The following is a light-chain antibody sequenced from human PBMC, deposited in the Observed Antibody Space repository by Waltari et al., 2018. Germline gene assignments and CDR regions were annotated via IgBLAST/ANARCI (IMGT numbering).Light chain of an antibody. CDR1: SSNICNEY. J-gene: IGLJ1*01. CDR3: GTWDTSLTAHV. V-gene: IGLV1-51*01. Sequence: QSVLTQPPSVSATPGQKVTISCSGSSSNICNEYVFWYHQLPGTSPKLLIYNTYQRPSVIPDRFSGAKSGTSATLDITGLQTTDEAHYYCGTWDTSLTAHVFGTGTEVTVL. CDR2: NTY.